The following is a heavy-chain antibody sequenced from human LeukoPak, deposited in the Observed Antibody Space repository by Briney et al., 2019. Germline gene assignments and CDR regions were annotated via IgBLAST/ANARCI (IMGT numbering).Heavy chain of an antibody. CDR2: INWNGGST. CDR3: AREPLSKVVVAATRGVTTRWFDP. J-gene: IGHJ5*02. CDR1: GFPFDDYG. D-gene: IGHD2-15*01. Sequence: GGSLRISCAASGFPFDDYGMLWVRQAPGKGLEWVSGINWNGGSTGYADSVKGRFTISRDNAKNSLYLQMNSLRAEDTALYYCAREPLSKVVVAATRGVTTRWFDPWGQGTLVTVSS. V-gene: IGHV3-20*04.